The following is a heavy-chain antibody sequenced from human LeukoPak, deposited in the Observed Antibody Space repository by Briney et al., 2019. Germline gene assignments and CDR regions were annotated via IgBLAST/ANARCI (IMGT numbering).Heavy chain of an antibody. V-gene: IGHV3-15*01. D-gene: IGHD1-26*01. CDR2: IKSRTDGGTT. CDR3: ATTVGAIAGMDY. J-gene: IGHJ4*02. Sequence: PGGSLRLSCAASGFTFSSYAMSWVRQAPGKGLEWVGHIKSRTDGGTTHYAAPVKGRFTISRDDSRNMVYLQMNSLKTEDTAVYYCATTVGAIAGMDYWGQGALVTVSS. CDR1: GFTFSSYA.